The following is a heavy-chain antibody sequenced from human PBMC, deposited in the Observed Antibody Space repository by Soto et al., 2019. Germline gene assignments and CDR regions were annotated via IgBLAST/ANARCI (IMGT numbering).Heavy chain of an antibody. V-gene: IGHV4-39*01. CDR2: IYYSGST. D-gene: IGHD6-19*01. CDR1: GGSMSSSSYY. J-gene: IGHJ4*02. CDR3: ARQTYSSGWYFDY. Sequence: PSETLSLTCNVSGGSMSSSSYYWGWIRQPPGKGLEWIGSIYYSGSTYYNPSLKSRVTISVDTSKNQFSLKLSSVTAADTAVYYCARQTYSSGWYFDYWGQGTLVTVSS.